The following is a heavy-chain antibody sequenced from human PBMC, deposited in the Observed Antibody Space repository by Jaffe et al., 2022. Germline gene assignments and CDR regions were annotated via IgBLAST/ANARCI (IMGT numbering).Heavy chain of an antibody. CDR3: ARHGASRGRYYFDY. V-gene: IGHV4-39*01. J-gene: IGHJ4*02. CDR2: IYYSGST. CDR1: GGSISSSSYY. D-gene: IGHD1-1*01. Sequence: QLQLQESGPGLVKPSETLSLTCTVSGGSISSSSYYWGWIRQPPGKGLEWIGSIYYSGSTYYNPSLKSRVTISVDTSKNQFSLKLSSVTAADTAVYYCARHGASRGRYYFDYWGQGTLVTVSS.